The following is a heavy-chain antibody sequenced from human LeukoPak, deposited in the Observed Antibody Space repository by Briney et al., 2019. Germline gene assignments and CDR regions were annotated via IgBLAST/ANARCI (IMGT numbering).Heavy chain of an antibody. CDR2: ISSSSSTI. CDR1: GFTFSSYS. CDR3: ARNLWFGDY. D-gene: IGHD3-10*01. V-gene: IGHV3-48*01. Sequence: PGGSLRLSCAASGFTFSSYSMNWVRQAPGKGLEWVSYISSSSSTIYYADSMKGRFTISRGNAKNSLYLQMNSLRAEDTAVYYCARNLWFGDYWGQGTLVTVSS. J-gene: IGHJ4*02.